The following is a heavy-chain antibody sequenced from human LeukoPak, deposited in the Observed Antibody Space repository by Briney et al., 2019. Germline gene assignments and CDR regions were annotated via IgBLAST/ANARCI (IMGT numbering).Heavy chain of an antibody. CDR1: GFNFRTYG. CDR2: ISGGGDNT. D-gene: IGHD1-26*01. CDR3: AKDECGNYCSPNY. J-gene: IGHJ4*02. Sequence: QPGGSLRLSCAASGFNFRTYGRTWFRRAPGKGREWVSAISGGGDNTYYADSVKGRFTTSRDNSRKTVYLQMNSLRAEATAIYYCAKDECGNYCSPNYWGQGTLVTVSS. V-gene: IGHV3-23*01.